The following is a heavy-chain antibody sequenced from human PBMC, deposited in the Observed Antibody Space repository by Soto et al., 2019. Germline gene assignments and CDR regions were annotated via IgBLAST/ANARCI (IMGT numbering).Heavy chain of an antibody. D-gene: IGHD4-17*01. J-gene: IGHJ4*02. Sequence: EVQLLESGGGLVQPGGSLKLSCAASGFTFSSNSMSWVRHAPGKGLVWVSGIRGSGYSTYYANSVKGRFTTSRDNSKSTLYLQMNSRRAEDTAVYDCAKSRGDRWTTYYFDYWGQGTLVTVSS. CDR1: GFTFSSNS. V-gene: IGHV3-23*01. CDR3: AKSRGDRWTTYYFDY. CDR2: IRGSGYST.